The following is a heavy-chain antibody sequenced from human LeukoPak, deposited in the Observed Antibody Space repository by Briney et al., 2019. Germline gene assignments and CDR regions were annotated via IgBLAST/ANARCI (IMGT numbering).Heavy chain of an antibody. CDR2: MNPNSGNT. CDR3: ARVPTVTDFDY. CDR1: GYTFTSYD. D-gene: IGHD4-17*01. V-gene: IGHV1-8*01. J-gene: IGHJ4*02. Sequence: GASVKVSCEASGYTFTSYDINWVRQATGQGLEWMGWMNPNSGNTGYAQKFQGRVTMTRNTSISTAYVELSSLRSEDTAVYYCARVPTVTDFDYWGQGTLVTVSS.